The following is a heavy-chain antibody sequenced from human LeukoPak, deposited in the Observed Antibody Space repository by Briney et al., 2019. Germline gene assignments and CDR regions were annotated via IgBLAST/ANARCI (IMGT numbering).Heavy chain of an antibody. V-gene: IGHV3-30*02. D-gene: IGHD4-17*01. J-gene: IGHJ4*02. CDR2: IRYDGSNK. Sequence: GGSLRLSCAASGFTFSSYGMHWVRQAPGKGLEWVAFIRYDGSNKYYADSVKGRFTISRDNSKNTLYLQMNSLRAEDTAVYYCAKGYGDKGDYFDYWRQGTLVTVSS. CDR1: GFTFSSYG. CDR3: AKGYGDKGDYFDY.